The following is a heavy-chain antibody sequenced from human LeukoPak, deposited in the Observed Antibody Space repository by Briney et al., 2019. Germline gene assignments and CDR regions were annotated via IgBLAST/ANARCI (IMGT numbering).Heavy chain of an antibody. CDR3: ARGVTSDWNFDV. D-gene: IGHD4-11*01. J-gene: IGHJ2*01. CDR2: IYITGST. CDR1: GGSISCYY. Sequence: SETLSLTCTVSGGSISCYYWSWIRQAAGEGLEYIGRIYITGSTNYNPSLKSRVTMSIDENQFSLKLNSVTAADTAVYYCARGVTSDWNFDVWGRGTLVTVSS. V-gene: IGHV4-4*07.